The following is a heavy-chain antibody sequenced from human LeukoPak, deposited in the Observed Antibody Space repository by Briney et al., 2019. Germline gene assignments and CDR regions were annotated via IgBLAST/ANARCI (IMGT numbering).Heavy chain of an antibody. D-gene: IGHD6-19*01. CDR2: IYYSGST. J-gene: IGHJ3*02. V-gene: IGHV4-59*12. CDR3: ATLKGSGWYTVGKDAFDI. CDR1: GGSISSYY. Sequence: SETLSLTCTVSGGSISSYYWSWIRQPPGKGLEWIGYIYYSGSTNYNPSLKSRVTISVDTSKNQFSLKLSSVTAADTAVYHCATLKGSGWYTVGKDAFDIWGQGTMVTVSS.